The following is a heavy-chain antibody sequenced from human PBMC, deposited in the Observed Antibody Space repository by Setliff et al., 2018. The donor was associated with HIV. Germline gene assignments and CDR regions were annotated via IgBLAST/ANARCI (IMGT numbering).Heavy chain of an antibody. V-gene: IGHV1-69*13. CDR3: ARGLGNFVPDLIGYFDY. Sequence: SVKVSCKASGGTFSSYAISWVRQAPGQGLEWMGGIIPILGPANYAQKFQGRVTITAGECTTTSYMELRNLRSEDTAIYYCARGLGNFVPDLIGYFDYWGQGTLVTVSS. D-gene: IGHD3-3*02. J-gene: IGHJ4*02. CDR2: IIPILGPA. CDR1: GGTFSSYA.